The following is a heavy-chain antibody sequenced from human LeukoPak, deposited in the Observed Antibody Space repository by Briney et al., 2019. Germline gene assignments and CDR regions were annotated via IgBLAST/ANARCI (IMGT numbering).Heavy chain of an antibody. D-gene: IGHD6-19*01. Sequence: PSEALSLTCTVSGGSISSSSYYWGWIRQPPGKGLEWIGSIYYSGSTYYNPSLKSRVTISVDTSKNQFSLKLSSVTAADTAVYYCARIAVAGIFCWFDPRGQGTLVTVSS. J-gene: IGHJ5*02. CDR3: ARIAVAGIFCWFDP. CDR2: IYYSGST. V-gene: IGHV4-39*01. CDR1: GGSISSSSYY.